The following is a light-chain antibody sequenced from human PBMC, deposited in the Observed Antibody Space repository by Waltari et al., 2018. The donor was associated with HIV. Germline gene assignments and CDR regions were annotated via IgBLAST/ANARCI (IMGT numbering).Light chain of an antibody. V-gene: IGKV3-20*01. CDR3: QQYGSSPPYT. CDR1: QSVSSSF. J-gene: IGKJ2*01. Sequence: DIVLTQSPGTLSLSPGERATLSCRASQSVSSSFLSWYQQIPGQAPRLLSSGTSSRATGIPDRCSGSGSGTDFTLTISRLEPEDFAVYYCQQYGSSPPYTFGQGTKLEIK. CDR2: GTS.